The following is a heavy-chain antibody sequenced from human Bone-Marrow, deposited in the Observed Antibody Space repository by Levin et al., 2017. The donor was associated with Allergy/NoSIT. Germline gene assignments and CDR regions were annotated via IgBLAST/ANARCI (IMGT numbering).Heavy chain of an antibody. J-gene: IGHJ4*02. CDR1: GGSISSYY. CDR3: ARAYDFWSGYLFDY. V-gene: IGHV4-59*01. CDR2: IFYSGST. D-gene: IGHD3-3*01. Sequence: LSCTVSGGSISSYYWSWIRQPPGKGLEWIGYIFYSGSTNYNPSLKSRVTISVDTSKNQFSLKLSSVTAADTAVYYCARAYDFWSGYLFDYWGQGTLVTVSS.